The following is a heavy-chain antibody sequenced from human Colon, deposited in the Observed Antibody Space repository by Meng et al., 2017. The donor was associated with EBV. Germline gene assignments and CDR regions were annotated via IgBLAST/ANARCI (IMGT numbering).Heavy chain of an antibody. CDR1: GNSITNHNW. D-gene: IGHD2-15*01. Sequence: HVQWRDSGPQLVKPAEPLSLTRAVSGNSITNHNWWAWVRQPPGKGLEWIGEIRQRGSSAYNPSLKRRVSMSIDKSKTQFSLKLTSVTAADTAVYHCLRGSGGTVWGQGTLVTVSS. J-gene: IGHJ1*01. V-gene: IGHV4-4*02. CDR2: IRQRGSS. CDR3: LRGSGGTV.